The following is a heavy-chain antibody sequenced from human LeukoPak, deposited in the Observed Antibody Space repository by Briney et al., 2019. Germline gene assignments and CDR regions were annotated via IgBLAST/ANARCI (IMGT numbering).Heavy chain of an antibody. J-gene: IGHJ4*02. Sequence: GGSLRLSCAASGFTFSSYWMNWARQAPGKGLEWVSAMNSGGETYYADSVRGRFIISRDKSRNTLYLQMNSLRVDDTAVYYCARGGSMVRGVLWGQGTLVTVSS. CDR2: MNSGGET. D-gene: IGHD3-10*01. CDR1: GFTFSSYW. V-gene: IGHV3-53*01. CDR3: ARGGSMVRGVL.